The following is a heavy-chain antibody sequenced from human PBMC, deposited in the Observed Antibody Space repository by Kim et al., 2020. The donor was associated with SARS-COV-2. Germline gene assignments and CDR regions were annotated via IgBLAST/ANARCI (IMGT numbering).Heavy chain of an antibody. CDR1: GFTFSSYS. CDR3: ARDVGRSSSWYGDYYYYYGMDV. J-gene: IGHJ6*02. D-gene: IGHD6-13*01. CDR2: ISSSSSYI. V-gene: IGHV3-21*01. Sequence: GGSLRLSCAASGFTFSSYSMNWVRQAPGKGLEWVSSISSSSSYIYYADSVKGRFTISRDNAKNSLYLQMNSLRAEDTAVYYCARDVGRSSSWYGDYYYYYGMDVWGQGTTVTVSS.